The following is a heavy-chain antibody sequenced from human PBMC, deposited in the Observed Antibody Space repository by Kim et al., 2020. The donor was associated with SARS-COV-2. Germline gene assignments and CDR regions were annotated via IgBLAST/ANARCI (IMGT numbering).Heavy chain of an antibody. D-gene: IGHD1-26*01. CDR3: AKGCTYCRTNWFDS. V-gene: IGHV3-23*01. CDR1: GFTVSSYS. J-gene: IGHJ5*01. CDR2: ISDIGGSL. Sequence: GGSLRLSCAASGFTVSSYSMSWVRQAPGKGLEWVSSISDIGGSLYYADSVKGRSTISRDNSKNKMYLQMNSLRVEDTAIYYCAKGCTYCRTNWFDSWGQGTRVIVSS.